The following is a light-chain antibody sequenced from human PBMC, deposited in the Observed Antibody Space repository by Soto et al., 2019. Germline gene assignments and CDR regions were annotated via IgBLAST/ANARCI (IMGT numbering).Light chain of an antibody. CDR3: QQRSSSPPLT. V-gene: IGKV1-39*01. CDR2: AAS. CDR1: QNIDNY. J-gene: IGKJ5*01. Sequence: DIQLTQSPSSLSASLGDRVTISCRASQNIDNYLHWYQQKSRKAPTVLIYAASVLRDGVPSRFSGSGFGTEFTLTINNLQPEDFATYCCQQRSSSPPLTFGQGTRLDI.